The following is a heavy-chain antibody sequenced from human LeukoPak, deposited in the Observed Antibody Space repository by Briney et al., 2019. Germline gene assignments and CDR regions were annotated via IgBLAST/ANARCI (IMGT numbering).Heavy chain of an antibody. CDR2: ISSSGSTI. D-gene: IGHD3-10*01. CDR1: GFTFSSYG. J-gene: IGHJ4*02. CDR3: ARDLAYYGSGSYYDY. Sequence: PGGSLRLSCAASGFTFSSYGMSWVRQAPGKGLEWVSYISSSGSTIYYADSVKGRFTISRDNAKNSLYLQMNSLRAEDTAVYYCARDLAYYGSGSYYDYWGQGTLVTVSS. V-gene: IGHV3-48*04.